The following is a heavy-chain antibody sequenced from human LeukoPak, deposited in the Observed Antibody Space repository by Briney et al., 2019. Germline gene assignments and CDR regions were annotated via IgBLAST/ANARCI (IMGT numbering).Heavy chain of an antibody. Sequence: TSETLSLTCTVSSGSITSYYWSWIRQPPGKGLEYIGHIYYTGTTDYNPSLKSRVTISVDTSKNQFSLKLSSVTAADTAVYYCARRRDGYNSPNYYYYYGMDVWGQGTTVTVSS. J-gene: IGHJ6*02. CDR2: IYYTGTT. V-gene: IGHV4-59*01. D-gene: IGHD5-24*01. CDR3: ARRRDGYNSPNYYYYYGMDV. CDR1: SGSITSYY.